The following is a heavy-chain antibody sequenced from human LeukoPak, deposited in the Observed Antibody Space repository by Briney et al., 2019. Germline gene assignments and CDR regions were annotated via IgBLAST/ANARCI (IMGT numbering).Heavy chain of an antibody. J-gene: IGHJ6*02. CDR1: GDSVSSNRAA. Sequence: SQTLSLTCAISGDSVSSNRAAWNWIRQSPSRGLEWLGRTYYRAKWYNDYAVSVQSRINIKPDTSKNQFSLQLNSVTPEDTAEYYCARQSTTNSRYYGMDVWGQGTTVIVSS. CDR2: TYYRAKWYN. V-gene: IGHV6-1*01. D-gene: IGHD1-14*01. CDR3: ARQSTTNSRYYGMDV.